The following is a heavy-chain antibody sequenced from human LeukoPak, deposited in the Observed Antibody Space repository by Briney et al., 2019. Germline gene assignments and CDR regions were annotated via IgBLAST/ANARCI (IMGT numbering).Heavy chain of an antibody. CDR3: ARSFPFPIRYFDY. J-gene: IGHJ4*02. D-gene: IGHD3-9*01. Sequence: ASVKVSCTASGYTFTGYYMPWVRQTPGQGLECMGWINPTSGGTNYAQKFQGRITMTRDTSISTAYMELSRLRADDTAVYYFARSFPFPIRYFDYWGQGTLVTVSS. CDR1: GYTFTGYY. CDR2: INPTSGGT. V-gene: IGHV1-2*02.